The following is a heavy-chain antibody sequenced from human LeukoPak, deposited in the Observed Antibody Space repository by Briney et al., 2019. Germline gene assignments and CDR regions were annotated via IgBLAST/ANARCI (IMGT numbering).Heavy chain of an antibody. J-gene: IGHJ5*02. CDR3: ARDSGSYFWWFDA. CDR2: IYYSGST. V-gene: IGHV4-59*01. CDR1: GGAISSYY. D-gene: IGHD1-26*01. Sequence: SETLSLTCTVSGGAISSYYWSWIRQPPGKAPEWIGYIYYSGSTNYNPSLKSRVTMSVDTSKNQFSLELSSVTAADTAVYYCARDSGSYFWWFDAWGQRILVTVSS.